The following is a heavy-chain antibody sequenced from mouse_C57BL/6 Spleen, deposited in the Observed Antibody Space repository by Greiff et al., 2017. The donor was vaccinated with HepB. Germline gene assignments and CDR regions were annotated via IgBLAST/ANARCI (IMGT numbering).Heavy chain of an antibody. CDR1: GYTFTDYE. V-gene: IGHV1-15*01. J-gene: IGHJ3*01. CDR3: TRIWGVAY. CDR2: IDPETGGT. Sequence: QVQLQQSGAELVRPGASVTLSCKASGYTFTDYEMHWVKQTPVHGLEWIGAIDPETGGTAYNQKFKGMAILTADKSSSTAYMELRSLTSEDSAVYYCTRIWGVAYWGQGTLVTVSA. D-gene: IGHD1-1*02.